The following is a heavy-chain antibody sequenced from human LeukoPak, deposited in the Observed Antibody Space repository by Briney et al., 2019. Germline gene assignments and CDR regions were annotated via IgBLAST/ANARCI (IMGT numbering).Heavy chain of an antibody. CDR1: GFTLSDYY. J-gene: IGHJ4*02. CDR3: ARRRDYFDY. Sequence: GGSLRLSCAASGFTLSDYYMSWIRQAPGKGLEWISYISSIGRNIYYADSVKGRFTMSRDNAKGSLYLQMNSLRAEDTAIYYCARRRDYFDYWGQGTLVTVSS. CDR2: ISSIGRNI. V-gene: IGHV3-11*01.